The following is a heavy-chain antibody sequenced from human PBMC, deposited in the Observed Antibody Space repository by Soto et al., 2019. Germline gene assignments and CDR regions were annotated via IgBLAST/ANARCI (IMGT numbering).Heavy chain of an antibody. CDR3: ARHFGGNLYGPLGS. V-gene: IGHV4-61*08. J-gene: IGHJ5*02. Sequence: SETLSLTCTVSGGSISSGGYYWSWIREHPGKELEWIGYVFYSGSTNYNDSFKSRVTISVDMSKTEVSLKLSSVTAADSAVYFCARHFGGNLYGPLGSWGQGTLVTVSS. CDR2: VFYSGST. CDR1: GGSISSGGYY. D-gene: IGHD3-10*01.